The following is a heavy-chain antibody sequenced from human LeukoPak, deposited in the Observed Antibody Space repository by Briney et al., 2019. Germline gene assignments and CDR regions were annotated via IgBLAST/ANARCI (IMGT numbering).Heavy chain of an antibody. Sequence: ASVRVSCKASGYTFTGYYMHWVRQAPGQGLEWMGWINPNSGGTSYAQKFQGRVTMTRDTSISTAYMELSRLRSDDTAVYYCARDQKSYYYGSGICYYYMDVWGKGTTVTISS. CDR3: ARDQKSYYYGSGICYYYMDV. CDR1: GYTFTGYY. D-gene: IGHD3-10*01. J-gene: IGHJ6*03. CDR2: INPNSGGT. V-gene: IGHV1-2*02.